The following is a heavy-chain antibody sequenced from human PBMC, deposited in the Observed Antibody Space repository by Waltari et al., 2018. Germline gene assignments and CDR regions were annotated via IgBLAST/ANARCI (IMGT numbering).Heavy chain of an antibody. D-gene: IGHD2-15*01. J-gene: IGHJ3*02. Sequence: EVQVVESGGDLVQPGGSLRLSCLASGFSFTSYWMSWVRQAPGKGLEWMANVKEDGSAKTYMDSVKGRFTISRDNAQNSVFLQMNNLRVEDTAVYYCVRDKPYGSYDIWGQGTMVTVSS. CDR3: VRDKPYGSYDI. CDR1: GFSFTSYW. CDR2: VKEDGSAK. V-gene: IGHV3-7*01.